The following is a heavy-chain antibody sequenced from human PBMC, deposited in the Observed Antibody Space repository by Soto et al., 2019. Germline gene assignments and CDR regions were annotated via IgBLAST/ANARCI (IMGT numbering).Heavy chain of an antibody. Sequence: SVKVSWKASGDSFKKYVFSWVRQAPGQGLEWKGGFIPLFGTPNYAQEFQGRVTIIADESTSTLYMEMSSLTSGDSAVYYCARGLTVYSAVLHYYCAMDVRGQGTTVTGSS. CDR3: ARGLTVYSAVLHYYCAMDV. CDR2: FIPLFGTP. V-gene: IGHV1-69*13. D-gene: IGHD6-19*01. J-gene: IGHJ6*02. CDR1: GDSFKKYV.